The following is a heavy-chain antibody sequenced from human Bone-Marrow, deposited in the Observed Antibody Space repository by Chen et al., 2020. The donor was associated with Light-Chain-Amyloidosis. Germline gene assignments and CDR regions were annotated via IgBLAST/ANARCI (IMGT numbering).Heavy chain of an antibody. CDR1: GFTFSNES. CDR2: LSGTGGST. Sequence: EVQLLEEGGGGGEGGGGRREKGEAEGFTFSNESISWVRQAPGKGLEWVASLSGTGGSTYNADSVQGPFSLSFSSSTNTLYLPLSSLRVPDTAVSYSSPPLLHVPSFSYNY. V-gene: IGHV3-23*01. J-gene: IGHJ6*03. CDR3: SPPLLHVPSFSYNY.